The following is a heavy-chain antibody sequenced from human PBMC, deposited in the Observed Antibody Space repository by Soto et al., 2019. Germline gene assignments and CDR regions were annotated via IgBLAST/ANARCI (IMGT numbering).Heavy chain of an antibody. V-gene: IGHV4-30-2*01. J-gene: IGHJ4*02. CDR3: AAGGGLPRYY. Sequence: DGTIVNLGDRCIIKRQPPGKGLEWIGYIYHSGSTYYNPSLKSRVTISVDRSKNQFSLKLSSVTAADTAVYYCAAGGGLPRYYWGQGTLVTVSS. CDR2: IYHSGST. D-gene: IGHD5-12*01. CDR1: DGTIVNLGDR.